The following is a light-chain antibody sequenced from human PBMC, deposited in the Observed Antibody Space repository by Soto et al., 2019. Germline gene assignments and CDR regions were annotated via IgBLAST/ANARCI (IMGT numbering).Light chain of an antibody. CDR1: QSISSY. CDR3: QQRSDWLT. CDR2: DAS. Sequence: EIVLTQSPATLSLSPGERATLSCRASQSISSYLAWYQQQPGQPPRLLIYDASNRAAAIPARFSGSGSGTDFTLTISSLEPEDFAVYYCQQRSDWLTFGGGTKVEIK. V-gene: IGKV3-11*01. J-gene: IGKJ4*01.